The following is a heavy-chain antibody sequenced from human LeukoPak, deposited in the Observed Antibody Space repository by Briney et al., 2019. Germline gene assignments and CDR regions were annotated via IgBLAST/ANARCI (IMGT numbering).Heavy chain of an antibody. CDR1: GFTFSSCV. Sequence: GSLRLSCAASGFTFSSCVMSWIRQPPGKGLEWIGHLYYSGHTNYNPSLRSRVTISVDTSKTQFSLKVTSVTAADTALYYCATGLGWLPDYWGQGTLVTVSS. D-gene: IGHD5-24*01. CDR2: LYYSGHT. J-gene: IGHJ4*02. CDR3: ATGLGWLPDY. V-gene: IGHV4-59*01.